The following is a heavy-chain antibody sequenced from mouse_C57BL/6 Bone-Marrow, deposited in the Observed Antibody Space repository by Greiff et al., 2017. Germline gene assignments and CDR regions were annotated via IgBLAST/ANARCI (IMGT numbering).Heavy chain of an antibody. Sequence: QVQLQQSGAELMKPGASVKLSCKATGYTFTGYWIEWVKQRPGHGLEWIGGILPGSGSTNYNEKFKGKATFTAATSSNTADMQLSSLTTEDSAIYYCASPLYYGSLDYAMDYGGQGTSVTVSS. J-gene: IGHJ4*01. D-gene: IGHD1-1*01. CDR1: GYTFTGYW. CDR3: ASPLYYGSLDYAMDY. V-gene: IGHV1-9*01. CDR2: ILPGSGST.